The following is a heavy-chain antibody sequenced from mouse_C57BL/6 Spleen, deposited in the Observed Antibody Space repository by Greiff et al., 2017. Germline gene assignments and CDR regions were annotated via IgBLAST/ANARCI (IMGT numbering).Heavy chain of an antibody. Sequence: EVQLVESGPGLVKPSQSLSLTCSVTGYSITSGYYWNWIRQFPGNKLEWMGYIRYDGSNNYNPSLKNRISITRDTSKNQFFLKLNSVTTEDTATYYCARDDYDVGAMDYWGQGTSVTVSS. CDR2: IRYDGSN. J-gene: IGHJ4*01. D-gene: IGHD2-4*01. CDR1: GYSITSGYY. CDR3: ARDDYDVGAMDY. V-gene: IGHV3-6*01.